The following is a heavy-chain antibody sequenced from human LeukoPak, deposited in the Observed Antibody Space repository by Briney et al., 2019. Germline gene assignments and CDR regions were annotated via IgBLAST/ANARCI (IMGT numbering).Heavy chain of an antibody. CDR3: ARVTGYMIEDYFDY. J-gene: IGHJ4*02. CDR2: IYYSGST. D-gene: IGHD3-22*01. CDR1: VGSISSYY. V-gene: IGHV4-59*01. Sequence: SETLSLTSTVPVGSISSYYWSCIRQPPGKGLEWIWYIYYSGSTNYNASLRSRVTISVDTSKNQFSLKLRSVTAADTAVYYCARVTGYMIEDYFDYWGEGTLVTVSS.